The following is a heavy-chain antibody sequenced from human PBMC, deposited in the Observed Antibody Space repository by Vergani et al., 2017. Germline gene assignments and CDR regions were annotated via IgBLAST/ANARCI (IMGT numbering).Heavy chain of an antibody. CDR3: AKDGRENSDYGYFDY. CDR2: IGYDGRIK. V-gene: IGHV3-30*02. Sequence: VQLVQSGAEVKKPGASLRLYCATSGFSFNTYGAHWVRQAPGKGLEWVAFIGYDGRIKYNVDSVKGRFTISRDTSKKTLSMQMRSLRADDTAVYYCAKDGRENSDYGYFDYWGQGTLVTVSS. J-gene: IGHJ4*02. D-gene: IGHD4-17*01. CDR1: GFSFNTYG.